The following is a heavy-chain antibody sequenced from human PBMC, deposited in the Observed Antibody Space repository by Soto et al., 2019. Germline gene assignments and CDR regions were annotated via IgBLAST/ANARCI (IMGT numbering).Heavy chain of an antibody. V-gene: IGHV4-31*03. Sequence: SETLSLTCPVSGCSISSGGYYWSWIRQHPGKGLEWIGYIYYSGSTYYNPSLKSRVTISVDTSKNQFSLKLSSVTAADTAVYYCARESGYYNPNYYYYGMDVWGQGTTVTVSS. D-gene: IGHD3-9*01. J-gene: IGHJ6*02. CDR1: GCSISSGGYY. CDR2: IYYSGST. CDR3: ARESGYYNPNYYYYGMDV.